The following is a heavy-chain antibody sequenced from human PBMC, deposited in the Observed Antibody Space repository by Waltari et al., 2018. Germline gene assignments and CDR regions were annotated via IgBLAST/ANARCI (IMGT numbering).Heavy chain of an antibody. CDR3: ARGVGAKDYFDY. CDR2: IYYSGST. D-gene: IGHD1-26*01. J-gene: IGHJ4*02. V-gene: IGHV4-59*01. CDR1: GGSISSYY. Sequence: QVQLQESGPGLVKPSETLSLTCTVSGGSISSYYWSWIRQPPGKGLEWIGYIYYSGSTNYNPPLKSRVTISVDTSKNQFSLKLSSVTAADTAVYYCARGVGAKDYFDYWGQGTLVTVSS.